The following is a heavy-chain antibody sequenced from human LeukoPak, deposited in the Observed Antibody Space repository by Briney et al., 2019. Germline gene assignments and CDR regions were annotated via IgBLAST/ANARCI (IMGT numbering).Heavy chain of an antibody. Sequence: PGGSLRLSCAASGFTFSSYAMHWVRQAPGKGLEYVSAISSNGGSTYYANSVKGRFTISRDNSKNTLYLQMNSLRAEDTAVYYCATSRSRSFYLFDYWGQGTLVTVSS. D-gene: IGHD3-10*01. CDR1: GFTFSSYA. V-gene: IGHV3-64*01. J-gene: IGHJ4*02. CDR3: ATSRSRSFYLFDY. CDR2: ISSNGGST.